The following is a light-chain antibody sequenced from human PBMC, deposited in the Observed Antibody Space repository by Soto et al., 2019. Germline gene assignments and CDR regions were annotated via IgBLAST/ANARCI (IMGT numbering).Light chain of an antibody. CDR3: CSYAGSYGV. J-gene: IGLJ2*01. CDR2: DVS. V-gene: IGLV2-11*01. CDR1: SSDVGGYNY. Sequence: QSVLTQPRSVSGSPGQSVTISCTGTSSDVGGYNYVSWYQQHPGKAPKLMIYDVSKRPSGVPDRVSGSKSGNTASLTISGLQAEDEADYYCCSYAGSYGVFGGGTKLTVL.